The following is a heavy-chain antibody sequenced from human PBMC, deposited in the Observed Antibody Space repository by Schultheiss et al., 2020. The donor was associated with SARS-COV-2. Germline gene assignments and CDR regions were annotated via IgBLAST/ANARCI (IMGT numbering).Heavy chain of an antibody. CDR2: INHSGST. CDR1: GGSFRGYY. D-gene: IGHD6-13*01. CDR3: ARGAAGTDYYYYMDV. J-gene: IGHJ6*03. Sequence: SETLSLICAVYGGSFRGYYWSWIRQPPGKGLEWIGEINHSGSTNYNPSLKSRVTISVDTSKNQFSLNLSSVTAADTAVYSCARGAAGTDYYYYMDVWGKGTTVAVSS. V-gene: IGHV4-34*01.